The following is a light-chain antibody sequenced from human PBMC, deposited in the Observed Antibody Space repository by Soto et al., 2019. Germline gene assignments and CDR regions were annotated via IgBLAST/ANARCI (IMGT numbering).Light chain of an antibody. CDR2: GAS. V-gene: IGKV3-15*01. CDR3: QQYTHWPRT. CDR1: QSVSSN. Sequence: ETVMTQAPATLSGSPGERATLSCRASQSVSSNLAWYQQKPGQAPRLLIYGASTRATGIPARFSGSGSGTEFTLTNSSLQSEDFAVYYGQQYTHWPRTFGQGTKV. J-gene: IGKJ1*01.